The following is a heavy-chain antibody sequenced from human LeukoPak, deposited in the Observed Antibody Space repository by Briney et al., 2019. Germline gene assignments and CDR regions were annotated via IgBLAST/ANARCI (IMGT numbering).Heavy chain of an antibody. Sequence: SVKVSCKASGGTFSSYAISWVRQAPGQGLEWVGRIIPIFGTANYAQKFQGRVTITTDESTSTAYMELSSLRSEDTAVYYCASGDYYGYASLDYWGQGTLVTVSS. CDR2: IIPIFGTA. J-gene: IGHJ4*02. CDR3: ASGDYYGYASLDY. D-gene: IGHD3-10*01. V-gene: IGHV1-69*05. CDR1: GGTFSSYA.